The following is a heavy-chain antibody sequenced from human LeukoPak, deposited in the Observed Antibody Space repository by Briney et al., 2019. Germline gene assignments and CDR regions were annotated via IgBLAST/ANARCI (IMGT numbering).Heavy chain of an antibody. D-gene: IGHD5-12*01. CDR3: AKNGAYSGYDYIDY. V-gene: IGHV3-23*01. J-gene: IGHJ4*02. CDR2: ITGSGDDT. Sequence: GGSLRLSCAASGFTFSSYAMSWVRQAPGKGLEWVSDITGSGDDTDYADSVKGRFTVSRDNSRNTLYLQINSLRAEDTAVYYCAKNGAYSGYDYIDYWGRGTLVTVSS. CDR1: GFTFSSYA.